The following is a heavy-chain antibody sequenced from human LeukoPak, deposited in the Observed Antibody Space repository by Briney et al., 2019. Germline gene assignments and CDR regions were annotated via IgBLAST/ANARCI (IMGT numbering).Heavy chain of an antibody. D-gene: IGHD3-3*01. CDR2: IYSGGST. Sequence: GGSLRLSCAASGFTVSSNYMSWVRQAPGKGLEWVSVIYSGGSTYYADSVKGRFTISRDNSKNTLYLQMNSLRAEDTAVYYCARRGRLTLFGVDGGNWFDPWGQGTLVTVSS. CDR1: GFTVSSNY. CDR3: ARRGRLTLFGVDGGNWFDP. J-gene: IGHJ5*02. V-gene: IGHV3-66*04.